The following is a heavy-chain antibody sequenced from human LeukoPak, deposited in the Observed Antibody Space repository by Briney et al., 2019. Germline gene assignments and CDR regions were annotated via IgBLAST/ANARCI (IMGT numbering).Heavy chain of an antibody. J-gene: IGHJ5*02. CDR1: GSRCTSYW. Sequence: KLGASLKISCKGAGSRCTSYWIGGARRLPGKGLKGMGISYPGDSDTTDSPAFQAQVTISANKSISTAYLQWSSLKASDPAMHCRARHQGENWFDPWGQGTLVTVSS. D-gene: IGHD1-26*01. CDR3: ARHQGENWFDP. CDR2: SYPGDSDT. V-gene: IGHV5-51*01.